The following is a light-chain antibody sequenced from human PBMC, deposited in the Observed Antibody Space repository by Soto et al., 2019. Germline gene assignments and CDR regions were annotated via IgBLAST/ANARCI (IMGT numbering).Light chain of an antibody. Sequence: QSALTQPASVSGSPGQSITISCTGTSSDVGSYNYVSWYQQHPGKAPKLMIYEVSNRPSGVSNRFSGSKSGYTASLTISGLQAEDEADYYCSSYTSTSTYVFGTGTKVT. V-gene: IGLV2-14*01. CDR1: SSDVGSYNY. CDR3: SSYTSTSTYV. J-gene: IGLJ1*01. CDR2: EVS.